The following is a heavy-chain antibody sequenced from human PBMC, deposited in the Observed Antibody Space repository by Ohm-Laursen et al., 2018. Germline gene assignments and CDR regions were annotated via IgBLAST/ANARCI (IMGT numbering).Heavy chain of an antibody. V-gene: IGHV4-61*01. Sequence: SETLSLTCAVSGYSISSGYYWGWIRQPPGKGLEWIGYIYYTGSTNYNPSLKSRVTISVDTSKNQFSLKLSSVTAADTAIYYCARSAYYDPFDYWGQGTLVTVSS. CDR1: GYSISSGYY. CDR2: IYYTGST. J-gene: IGHJ4*02. D-gene: IGHD1-26*01. CDR3: ARSAYYDPFDY.